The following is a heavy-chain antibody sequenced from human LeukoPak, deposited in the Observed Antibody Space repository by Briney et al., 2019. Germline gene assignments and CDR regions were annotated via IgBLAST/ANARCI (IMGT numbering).Heavy chain of an antibody. D-gene: IGHD6-13*01. CDR1: GFTFKKYW. V-gene: IGHV3-7*01. CDR3: ARVAVAGPTGWFDP. CDR2: IKEDGSET. Sequence: GGSLRLSCAASGFTFKKYWMNWVRQVPGKGLECLANIKEDGSETYYADSVKGRFTISRDNIDNVVYLQMSSLRAEDTAVYYCARVAVAGPTGWFDPWGQGTLVTVSS. J-gene: IGHJ5*02.